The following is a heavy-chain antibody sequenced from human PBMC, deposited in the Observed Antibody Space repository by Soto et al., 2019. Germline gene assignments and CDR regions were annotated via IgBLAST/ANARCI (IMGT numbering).Heavy chain of an antibody. V-gene: IGHV4-39*01. J-gene: IGHJ4*02. CDR1: GGSISSSGYY. Sequence: QLQLQESGRGLVKPSETLSLTCTVSGGSISSSGYYWGWIRQPPGKGLEWIGSIYYSGSTYYNPSLKSRVTISVDTSKNQFYLKLSSVTAADTAVYYYATWGISIAVAGLDYWGQGTLVTVSS. CDR3: ATWGISIAVAGLDY. CDR2: IYYSGST. D-gene: IGHD6-19*01.